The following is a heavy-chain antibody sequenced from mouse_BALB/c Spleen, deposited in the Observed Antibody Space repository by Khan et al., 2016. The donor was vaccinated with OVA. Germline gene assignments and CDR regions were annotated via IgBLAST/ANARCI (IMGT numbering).Heavy chain of an antibody. CDR1: GYTFTTYT. CDR2: INPSNGYT. V-gene: IGHV1-4*01. J-gene: IGHJ3*01. Sequence: QVQLKQSGAELARPGASVKMSCKASGYTFTTYTMHWVKQRPGQGLEWIGYINPSNGYTNYNQKFKDKSTFTGEKSSSTAYMQLSILTSDYSAVYYCASEGTYYRSDGWFSYWGQGTLVTVSA. CDR3: ASEGTYYRSDGWFSY. D-gene: IGHD2-14*01.